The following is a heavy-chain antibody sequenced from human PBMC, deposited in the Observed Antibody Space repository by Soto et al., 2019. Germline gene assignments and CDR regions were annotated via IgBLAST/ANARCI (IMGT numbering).Heavy chain of an antibody. Sequence: PSQTLLLTCAISGDSVSSNSAAWNWIRQSPSRGLEWLGRTYYRSKWYNDYAVSVKSRITINPDTSKNQFSLQLNSVTPEDTAVYYCARHMKEQQLAFNWFDPWGQGTLVTV. D-gene: IGHD6-13*01. CDR3: ARHMKEQQLAFNWFDP. CDR1: GDSVSSNSAA. J-gene: IGHJ5*02. CDR2: TYYRSKWYN. V-gene: IGHV6-1*01.